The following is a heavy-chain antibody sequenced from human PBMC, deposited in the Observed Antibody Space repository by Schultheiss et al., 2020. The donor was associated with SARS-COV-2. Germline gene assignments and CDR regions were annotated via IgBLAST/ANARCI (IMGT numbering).Heavy chain of an antibody. V-gene: IGHV4-59*01. CDR2: IYYSGST. CDR1: GGSFSGYY. J-gene: IGHJ5*02. CDR3: ARDNGSGSYYT. Sequence: SETLSLTCAVYGGSFSGYYWSWIRQPPGKGLEWIGYIYYSGSTNYNPSLKSRVTISVDTSKNQFSLKLSSVTAADTAVYYCARDNGSGSYYTWGQGTLVTVSS. D-gene: IGHD3-10*01.